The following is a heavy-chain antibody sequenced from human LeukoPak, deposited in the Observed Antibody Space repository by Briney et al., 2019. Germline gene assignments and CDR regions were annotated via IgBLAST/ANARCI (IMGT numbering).Heavy chain of an antibody. CDR3: ARDDGFLHFWSGPERIDY. J-gene: IGHJ4*02. CDR1: GFTFSNYA. Sequence: GGSLRLSCATSGFTFSNYAIHWVRQAPGKGLEWVAVISYDGSNKYYADSVKGRFTISRDNSKNTLYLQMNSLRAEDTAVYYCARDDGFLHFWSGPERIDYWGQGTLVTVSS. D-gene: IGHD3-3*02. V-gene: IGHV3-30-3*01. CDR2: ISYDGSNK.